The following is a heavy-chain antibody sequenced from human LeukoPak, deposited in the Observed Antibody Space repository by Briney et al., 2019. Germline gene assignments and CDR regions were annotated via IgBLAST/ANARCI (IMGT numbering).Heavy chain of an antibody. CDR2: ISGSGGRI. CDR1: GFTFSSYS. Sequence: GGSLRLSCAASGFTFSSYSMSWVRQAPGRGLGGVPSISGSGGRIDYADSVKGRFTISRDNSKNTLSLQMNSLTAEDTAVYYCAKNPRLEGWIYFDSWGQGILVTVSS. J-gene: IGHJ4*02. D-gene: IGHD1-1*01. V-gene: IGHV3-23*01. CDR3: AKNPRLEGWIYFDS.